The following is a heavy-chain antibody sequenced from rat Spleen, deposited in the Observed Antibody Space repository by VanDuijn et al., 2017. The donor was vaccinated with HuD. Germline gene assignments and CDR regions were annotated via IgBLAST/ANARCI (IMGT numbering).Heavy chain of an antibody. J-gene: IGHJ2*01. D-gene: IGHD1-2*01. Sequence: EVQLVESGGGLVQSGRSLKLSCVASGFTFNNYWMTWIRQAPGKGLEWISSITSTGGSTYYPDFVKGRFTISRDNAKSTLHLQMNSLRSEDTATYHCTRVNYSAYMDFDYWGQGVMVTVSS. CDR3: TRVNYSAYMDFDY. CDR2: ITSTGGST. CDR1: GFTFNNYW. V-gene: IGHV5-31*01.